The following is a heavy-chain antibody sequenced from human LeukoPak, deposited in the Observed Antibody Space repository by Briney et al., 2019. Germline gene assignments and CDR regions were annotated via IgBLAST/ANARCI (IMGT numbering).Heavy chain of an antibody. D-gene: IGHD6-13*01. CDR3: AKGEAAAGGFDY. CDR1: GFTFSSYG. V-gene: IGHV3-30*02. CDR2: IRYDGSNK. J-gene: IGHJ4*02. Sequence: PGGSLRLSCAASGFTFSSYGMHWVRQAPGKGLEWVAFIRYDGSNKYYADSVKGRFTISRDYSKNTLYLQMNSLRAEDTAVYYCAKGEAAAGGFDYWGQGTLVTVSS.